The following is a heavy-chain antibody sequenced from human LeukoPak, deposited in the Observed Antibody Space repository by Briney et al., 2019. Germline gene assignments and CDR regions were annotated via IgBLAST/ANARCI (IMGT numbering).Heavy chain of an antibody. CDR2: ISSSGSSI. J-gene: IGHJ4*02. CDR1: GFTFSVEY. Sequence: GGSLRLSCAASGFTFSVEYMSWIRQAPGKGLEWVSYISSSGSSIFYADSVKGRFTISRDNSKNTLYLQMNSLRAEDTAVYYCATHSGYDTRYFDYWGQGTLVTVSS. D-gene: IGHD5-12*01. V-gene: IGHV3-11*01. CDR3: ATHSGYDTRYFDY.